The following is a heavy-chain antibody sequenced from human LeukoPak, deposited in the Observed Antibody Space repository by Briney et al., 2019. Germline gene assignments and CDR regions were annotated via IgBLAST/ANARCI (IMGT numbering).Heavy chain of an antibody. J-gene: IGHJ6*02. V-gene: IGHV4-34*01. D-gene: IGHD2-2*02. Sequence: PSETLSLTCTVSGGSTSSDYWSWIRQSPGKGLEWVGEINHSGSTNYNPSLKSRVTISVDTSKNQFSLKLSSVTAADTAVYYCARGGLVVPAAISYYYYYGMDVWGQGTTVTVSS. CDR2: INHSGST. CDR3: ARGGLVVPAAISYYYYYGMDV. CDR1: GGSTSSDY.